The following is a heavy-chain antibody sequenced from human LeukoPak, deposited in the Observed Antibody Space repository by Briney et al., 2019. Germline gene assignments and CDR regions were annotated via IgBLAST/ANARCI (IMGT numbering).Heavy chain of an antibody. D-gene: IGHD5-24*01. Sequence: PGGSLRLSCAASGFTFSSYSMNWVRQAPXXGLEWVSSISSSSSYIYYADSVKGRFTISRDNAKNSLYLQMNSLRAEDTAVYYCARDRGDGYNLGGYWGQGTLVTVSS. CDR3: ARDRGDGYNLGGY. J-gene: IGHJ4*02. CDR1: GFTFSSYS. V-gene: IGHV3-21*01. CDR2: ISSSSSYI.